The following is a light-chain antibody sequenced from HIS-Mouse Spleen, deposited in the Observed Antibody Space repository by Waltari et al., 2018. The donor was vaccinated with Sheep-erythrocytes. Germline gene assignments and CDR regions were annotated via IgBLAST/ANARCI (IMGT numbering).Light chain of an antibody. Sequence: DIQMTQSPSLLSALVVDRVTITCHASQELRNDLGWYQQKPAKAPKRLIYAASSLQSGVPSRFSGSGAGTEFTLTISSLQPEDFATYYCLQHNSYPRTFGQGTKLEIK. CDR3: LQHNSYPRT. CDR1: QELRND. J-gene: IGKJ2*02. CDR2: AAS. V-gene: IGKV1-17*01.